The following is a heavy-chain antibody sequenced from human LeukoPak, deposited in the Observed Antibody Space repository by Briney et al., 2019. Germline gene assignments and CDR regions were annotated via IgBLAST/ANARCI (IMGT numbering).Heavy chain of an antibody. V-gene: IGHV1-69*13. Sequence: SVKVSCKASGGTFSSYAISWVRQAPGQGLEWMGGIIPIFGTANYAQKFQGRVTITADESTSTAYMELSSLRSEDTAVYYCARALTGKLYYDILTGYPPGYYYYMDVWGKGTTVTVSS. J-gene: IGHJ6*03. D-gene: IGHD3-9*01. CDR3: ARALTGKLYYDILTGYPPGYYYYMDV. CDR2: IIPIFGTA. CDR1: GGTFSSYA.